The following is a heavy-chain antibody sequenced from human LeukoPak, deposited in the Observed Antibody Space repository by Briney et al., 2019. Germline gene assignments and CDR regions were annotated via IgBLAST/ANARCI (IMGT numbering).Heavy chain of an antibody. V-gene: IGHV3-23*01. CDR1: AFTSSSYA. J-gene: IGHJ3*02. CDR3: AKVASTLYSSGWYEGAFDI. CDR2: IIGGGGST. D-gene: IGHD6-19*01. Sequence: GRCLRPSCAASAFTSSSYAMSWGRQAPGKGREWVSAIIGGGGSTYYADSVKGRFTISRDNSKNTLYLQMNSLRAEDTAVYYCAKVASTLYSSGWYEGAFDIWGQGTMVTVSS.